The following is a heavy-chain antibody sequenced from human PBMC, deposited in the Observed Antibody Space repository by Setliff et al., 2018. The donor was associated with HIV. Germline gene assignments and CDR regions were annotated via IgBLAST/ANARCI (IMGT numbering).Heavy chain of an antibody. CDR3: AGHPPRGYPKNWFDP. D-gene: IGHD3-16*02. J-gene: IGHJ5*02. Sequence: GESLKISCKGFGYNFNTYWIAWVRQVPGKGLEWMGIIYPIDSETKYSPSFQGQVTISVDRSISTAYLQWNNLKASDSAIYYCAGHPPRGYPKNWFDPWGQGTLVTLSS. V-gene: IGHV5-51*01. CDR1: GYNFNTYW. CDR2: IYPIDSET.